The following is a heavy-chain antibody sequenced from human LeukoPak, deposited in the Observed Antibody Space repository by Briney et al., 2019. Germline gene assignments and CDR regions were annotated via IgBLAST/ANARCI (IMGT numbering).Heavy chain of an antibody. CDR2: ISYDGSNK. CDR3: ARDRIAVAGTRGYYYYYMDV. CDR1: GFTFSSYA. J-gene: IGHJ6*03. Sequence: GGSLGLSCAASGFTFSSYAMHWVRQAPGKGLEWVAVISYDGSNKYYADSVKGRFTISRDNSKNTLYLQMNSLRAEDTAVYYCARDRIAVAGTRGYYYYYMDVWGKGTTVTVSS. D-gene: IGHD6-19*01. V-gene: IGHV3-30*01.